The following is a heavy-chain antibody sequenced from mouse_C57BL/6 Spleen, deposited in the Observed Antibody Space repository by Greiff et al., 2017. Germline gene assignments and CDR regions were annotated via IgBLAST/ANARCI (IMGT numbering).Heavy chain of an antibody. CDR1: GFSLTSYG. V-gene: IGHV2-6*01. Sequence: VQVVESGPGLVAPSQSLSITCTVSGFSLTSYGVDWVRQSPGKGLEWLGVIWGVGSTNYNSALKSRLSISKDNSKSQVFLKMNSLQTDDTAMYYCASLRSWFAYWCQGTLVTVSA. J-gene: IGHJ3*01. CDR2: IWGVGST. D-gene: IGHD1-1*01. CDR3: ASLRSWFAY.